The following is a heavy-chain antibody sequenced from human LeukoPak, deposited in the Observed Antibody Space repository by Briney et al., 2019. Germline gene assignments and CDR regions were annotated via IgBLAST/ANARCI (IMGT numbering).Heavy chain of an antibody. CDR1: GFTFSNYA. V-gene: IGHV3-30-3*01. Sequence: AGGSLRLSCAGSGFTFSNYAMHWVRQAPGKGLEWVAVISYDGFNKCYADSGKGRFTISRDNSKNTLYLQLNSLRPEDTAVYYCARSYYSDSSGYDLWGRGTLVTVSS. CDR2: ISYDGFNK. CDR3: ARSYYSDSSGYDL. J-gene: IGHJ2*01. D-gene: IGHD3-22*01.